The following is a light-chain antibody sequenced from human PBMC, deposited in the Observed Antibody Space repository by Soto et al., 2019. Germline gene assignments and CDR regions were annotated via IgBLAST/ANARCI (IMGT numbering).Light chain of an antibody. V-gene: IGKV3-15*01. CDR1: QSVSSN. J-gene: IGKJ4*01. CDR2: GAS. CDR3: QQYHNWPLT. Sequence: EIVMTQSPATLSVSPGERATLSCRASQSVSSNLAWYQQKLGQAPRLLIYGASTRATGIPARFSGSGSGTEFILTISSLQSEDFAVYYCQQYHNWPLTFGGGTKVEIK.